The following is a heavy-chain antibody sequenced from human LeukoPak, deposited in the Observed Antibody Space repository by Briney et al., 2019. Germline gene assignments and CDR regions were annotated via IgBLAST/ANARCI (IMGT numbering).Heavy chain of an antibody. D-gene: IGHD2-8*02. CDR3: AKVDDTGNSVFYY. CDR2: INPDGRST. CDR1: GFRFNTYW. Sequence: PGGSLRLSCAASGFRFNTYWMHWVRQAPGKGLVWVSRINPDGRSTDYANSVKGRFTISRDNAKNTLYLQMNSLRVEDTATYYCAKVDDTGNSVFYYWGQGTLLPVFS. V-gene: IGHV3-74*01. J-gene: IGHJ4*02.